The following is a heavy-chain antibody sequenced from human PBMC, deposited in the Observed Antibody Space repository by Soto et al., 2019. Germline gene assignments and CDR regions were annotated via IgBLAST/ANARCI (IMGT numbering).Heavy chain of an antibody. CDR3: ARDHLILPAHDFFYGSGV. D-gene: IGHD2-21*02. Sequence: GGSLRLSCEVSGFTFSMYSMSWVRQSPGKGLEWVAKIPQDGVDGHYADSVKGRFITSRDNGKNSLHLQLNNLRAEDTAVYYCARDHLILPAHDFFYGSGVWGRGATVTVS. CDR1: GFTFSMYS. CDR2: IPQDGVDG. V-gene: IGHV3-7*03. J-gene: IGHJ6*02.